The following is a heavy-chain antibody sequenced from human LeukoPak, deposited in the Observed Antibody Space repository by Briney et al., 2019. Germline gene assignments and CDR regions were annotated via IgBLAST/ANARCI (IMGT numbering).Heavy chain of an antibody. J-gene: IGHJ4*02. CDR1: GASISSSTDY. CDR3: ARRTGFGSGWYFDY. Sequence: SETLSLTCTVSGASISSSTDYWGWIRQPPGKGLEWIGSIYYSGSTYYNSSLKSRVTVSVDTSKNQFSLKLNSVTAADTAVYHCARRTGFGSGWYFDYWGQGTLVTVSS. D-gene: IGHD6-19*01. CDR2: IYYSGST. V-gene: IGHV4-39*07.